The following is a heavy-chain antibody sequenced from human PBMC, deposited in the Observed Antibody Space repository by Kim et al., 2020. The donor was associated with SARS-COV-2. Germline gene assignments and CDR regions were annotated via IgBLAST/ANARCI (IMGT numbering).Heavy chain of an antibody. V-gene: IGHV4-59*01. D-gene: IGHD6-19*01. CDR2: IYYSGST. CDR1: GGSISSYY. Sequence: ETLSLTCTVSGGSISSYYWSWIRQPPGKGLEWIGYIYYSGSTNYNPSLKSRVTISVDTSKNQFSLKLSSVTAADTAVYYCARDGYSSGWYPGDGMDVWGQGTTVSVSS. J-gene: IGHJ6*02. CDR3: ARDGYSSGWYPGDGMDV.